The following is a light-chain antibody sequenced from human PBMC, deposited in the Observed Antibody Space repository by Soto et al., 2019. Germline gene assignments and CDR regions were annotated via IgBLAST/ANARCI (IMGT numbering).Light chain of an antibody. CDR2: GAS. Sequence: VVMTQAPGTLSVSPGDIATLSFRAIQIVHRNVAWYQHKPGQPPRLLIFGASTRATGIPARFSGSGSGTEFTLTISSLQAEDVAVYYCQQYNNWPRAFGQGTKVDNK. V-gene: IGKV3-15*01. CDR3: QQYNNWPRA. J-gene: IGKJ1*01. CDR1: QIVHRN.